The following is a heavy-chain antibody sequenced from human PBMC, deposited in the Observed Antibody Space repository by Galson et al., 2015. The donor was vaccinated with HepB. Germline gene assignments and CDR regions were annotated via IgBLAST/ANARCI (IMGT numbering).Heavy chain of an antibody. CDR3: AREYYYDSSGPGDY. Sequence: SLRLSCAASGFTFSSYAMHWVRQAPGKGLEWVAVISYDGSNKYYADSVRGRFTISRDNSKNTLYLQMNSLRAEDTAVYYCAREYYYDSSGPGDYWGQGTLVTVSS. J-gene: IGHJ4*02. CDR1: GFTFSSYA. V-gene: IGHV3-30*04. D-gene: IGHD3-22*01. CDR2: ISYDGSNK.